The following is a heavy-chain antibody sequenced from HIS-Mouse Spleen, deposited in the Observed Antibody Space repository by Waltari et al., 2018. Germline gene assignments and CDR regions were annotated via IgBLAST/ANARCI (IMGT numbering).Heavy chain of an antibody. V-gene: IGHV4-39*07. CDR1: GGSISSSSYY. J-gene: IGHJ3*02. D-gene: IGHD3-22*01. CDR2: IYYSGSS. Sequence: QLQLQESGPGLVKPSETLSLTCTVSGGSISSSSYYWGWIRQPPGKGLEWIGSIYYSGSSYYNPSLKSRFTIAVDTSKNQFSLKRSSVTAADTAVYYCARAPYYYDSSGYTFDIWGQGTMVTVSS. CDR3: ARAPYYYDSSGYTFDI.